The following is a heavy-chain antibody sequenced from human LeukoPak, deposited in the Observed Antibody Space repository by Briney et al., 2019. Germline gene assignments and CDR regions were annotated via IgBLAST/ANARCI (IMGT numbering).Heavy chain of an antibody. CDR1: GGSISSSSYY. V-gene: IGHV4-39*01. CDR3: ARPHGDYENYFDY. D-gene: IGHD4-17*01. Sequence: SETLSLTRTVSGGSISSSSYYWGWIRQPPGKGLEWIGSIYYSGSTYYTPSLKSRVTISVDTSKNQFSLKLSSVTAADTAVYYCARPHGDYENYFDYWGQGTLVTVSS. CDR2: IYYSGST. J-gene: IGHJ4*02.